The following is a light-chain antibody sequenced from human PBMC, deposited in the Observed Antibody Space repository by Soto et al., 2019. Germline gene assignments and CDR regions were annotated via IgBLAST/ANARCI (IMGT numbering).Light chain of an antibody. CDR2: GAS. V-gene: IGKV1-39*01. Sequence: IQMTQSPSSLSASVGDSVTVTCRASQSINIYLNWYQQKPGKAPTLLIYGASSLQSGVPSRFTGSGSRTDFTLTISSLQPEDFATYYCQQCYRSPYTFGQGTKLEIK. CDR3: QQCYRSPYT. J-gene: IGKJ2*01. CDR1: QSINIY.